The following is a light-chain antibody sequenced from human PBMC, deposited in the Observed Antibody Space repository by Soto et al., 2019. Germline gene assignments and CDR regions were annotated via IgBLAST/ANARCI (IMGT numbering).Light chain of an antibody. Sequence: QSVRAQPASVSGSPGQSIAISCTGTSSDVGAYNYVSWYQQHPGKAPKLIVHEVSDRPSGVSDRFSGSKSGNTASLTISGLQAEDEADYYCSSYTGAYTLVFGTGTKVTV. CDR3: SSYTGAYTLV. V-gene: IGLV2-14*01. CDR1: SSDVGAYNY. J-gene: IGLJ1*01. CDR2: EVS.